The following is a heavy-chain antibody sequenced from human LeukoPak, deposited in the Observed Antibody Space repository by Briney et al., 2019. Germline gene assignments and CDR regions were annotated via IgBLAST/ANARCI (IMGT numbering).Heavy chain of an antibody. J-gene: IGHJ5*02. CDR1: GGSISNINYS. CDR3: ARGCYYYDSSGQRDWFDP. D-gene: IGHD3-22*01. CDR2: IYYSGST. Sequence: SETLSLTCTVSGGSISNINYSWSWIRRPPGKGLEWIVYIYYSGSTYYNPALRSRVTISVDRSKKQFSLKLTSLTAADTAVYYCARGCYYYDSSGQRDWFDPWGQGTLVTGSS. V-gene: IGHV4-30-2*01.